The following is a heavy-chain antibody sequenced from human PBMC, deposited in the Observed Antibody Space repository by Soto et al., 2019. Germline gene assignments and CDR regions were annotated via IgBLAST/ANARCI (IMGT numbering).Heavy chain of an antibody. J-gene: IGHJ6*02. V-gene: IGHV3-30-3*01. Sequence: LRLSCAASGFTFSSYAMHWVRQAPGKGLEWVAVISYDGSNKYYADSVKGRFTISRDNSKNTLYLQMNSLRAEDTAVYYCARAKGRYYYGMDVWGQGTTVTVSS. CDR3: ARAKGRYYYGMDV. CDR2: ISYDGSNK. CDR1: GFTFSSYA.